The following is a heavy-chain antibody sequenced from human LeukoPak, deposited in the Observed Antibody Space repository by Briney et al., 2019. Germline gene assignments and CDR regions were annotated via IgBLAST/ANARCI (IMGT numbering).Heavy chain of an antibody. CDR2: IIPIFGTA. J-gene: IGHJ4*02. CDR3: ASFTMVRGVKGYFDY. CDR1: GGTFSSYA. V-gene: IGHV1-69*06. D-gene: IGHD3-10*01. Sequence: GASVKVSCKASGGTFSSYAISWVRQAPGQGLEWMGGIIPIFGTANYAQKFQGRVTITADKSTSTAYMELSSLRSEDTAVYYCASFTMVRGVKGYFDYWGQGTLVTVSS.